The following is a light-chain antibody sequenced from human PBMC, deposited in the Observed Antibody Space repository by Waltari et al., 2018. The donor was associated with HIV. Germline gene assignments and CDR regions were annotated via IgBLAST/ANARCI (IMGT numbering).Light chain of an antibody. CDR2: GTT. CDR1: TGAVTTNSY. CDR3: LVYYGSPRPTWI. Sequence: QTVVTQESSLPVSPGGTVTLTCASNTGAVTTNSYTNWFQQKPGQAPRALIYGTTDKHSWTPARFAGSLLGDMAALTLSGAQVEDDGDYYCLVYYGSPRPTWIFGGGTKLTVL. J-gene: IGLJ2*01. V-gene: IGLV7-43*01.